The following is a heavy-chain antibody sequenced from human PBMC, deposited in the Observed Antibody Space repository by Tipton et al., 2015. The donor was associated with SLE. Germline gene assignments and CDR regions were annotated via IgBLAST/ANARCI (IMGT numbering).Heavy chain of an antibody. CDR1: GGSINNYF. CDR2: VHYSGST. CDR3: VAGSSGGAFDA. J-gene: IGHJ3*01. V-gene: IGHV4-59*13. Sequence: TLSLTCTVSGGSINNYFWSWIRQPPGKGLEWIGCVHYSGSTVYNPSLESRVTISVDTSKNQFSLTLRSVTAADTAVYYCVAGSSGGAFDAWGQGTMVTVSS. D-gene: IGHD6-13*01.